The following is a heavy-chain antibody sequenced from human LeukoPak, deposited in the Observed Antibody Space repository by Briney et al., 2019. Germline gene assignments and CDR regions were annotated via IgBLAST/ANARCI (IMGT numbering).Heavy chain of an antibody. V-gene: IGHV3-7*01. Sequence: GGSLRLSCAASGFTFSSYWMSWVRQAPGKGLEWVANIKQDGSEKYYVDSVKGRFTISRDNAKNSLYLQMNSLRAEDTAVYYCARDRGYYDSSGYYYYLGDAFDIWGQGTMVTVSS. CDR3: ARDRGYYDSSGYYYYLGDAFDI. CDR2: IKQDGSEK. CDR1: GFTFSSYW. J-gene: IGHJ3*02. D-gene: IGHD3-22*01.